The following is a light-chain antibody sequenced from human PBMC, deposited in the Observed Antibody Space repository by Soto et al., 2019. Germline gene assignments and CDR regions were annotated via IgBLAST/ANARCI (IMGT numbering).Light chain of an antibody. Sequence: QSVLTQPPSVSGAPGQRVTISCTGSSSNIGAGYDVHWYQQLPGTAPKLLIYGNSNRPSGVPDRFSGSKSGTSASLAITGLQAEDAADYYCQSYDSRLSGSVFGTGTKVTV. CDR2: GNS. J-gene: IGLJ1*01. CDR1: SSNIGAGYD. CDR3: QSYDSRLSGSV. V-gene: IGLV1-40*01.